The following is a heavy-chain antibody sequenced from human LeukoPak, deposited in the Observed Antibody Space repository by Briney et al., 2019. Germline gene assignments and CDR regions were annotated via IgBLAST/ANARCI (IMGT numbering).Heavy chain of an antibody. CDR3: AKVGLGVAARPLDY. CDR1: GFTFSSYS. V-gene: IGHV3-30*18. D-gene: IGHD6-6*01. J-gene: IGHJ4*02. Sequence: GGSLRLSCAVSGFTFSSYSMHWVRQAPGKGLEWVAVISYDGSNKYYADSVKGRFTISRDNSKNTLYLQMNSLRAEDTAVYYCAKVGLGVAARPLDYWGQGTLVTVSS. CDR2: ISYDGSNK.